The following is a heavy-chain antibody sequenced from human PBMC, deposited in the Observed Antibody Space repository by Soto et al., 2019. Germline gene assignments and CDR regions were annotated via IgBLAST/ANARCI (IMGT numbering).Heavy chain of an antibody. V-gene: IGHV3-30*18. CDR2: ISYDGSNK. Sequence: GGSLRLSCAASGFTFSSYGMHWVRQAPGKGLEWVAVISYDGSNKYYADSVKGRFTISRDNSKNTLYLQMNSLRAEDTAVYYCAKDFSSGPYYYGMDVWGQGTTVTVSS. D-gene: IGHD3-22*01. J-gene: IGHJ6*02. CDR1: GFTFSSYG. CDR3: AKDFSSGPYYYGMDV.